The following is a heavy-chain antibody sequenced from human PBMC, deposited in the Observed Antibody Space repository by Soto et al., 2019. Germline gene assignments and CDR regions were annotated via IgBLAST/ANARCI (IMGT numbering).Heavy chain of an antibody. Sequence: PGGSLRLSCAASGFTFSSYSFHWVRQAPGKGLEWVAVISYDGNKKYYEDSVKGRVSISRDTSKNTLYLQMSSLRAEHTAVYYCARSVAVDALDSWGQGTLVTVSS. V-gene: IGHV3-30*04. CDR1: GFTFSSYS. D-gene: IGHD6-19*01. J-gene: IGHJ4*02. CDR2: ISYDGNKK. CDR3: ARSVAVDALDS.